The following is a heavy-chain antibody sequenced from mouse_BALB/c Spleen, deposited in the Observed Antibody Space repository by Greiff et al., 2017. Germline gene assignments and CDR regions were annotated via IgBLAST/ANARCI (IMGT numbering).Heavy chain of an antibody. CDR1: VFNIKDYY. CDR3: NEGGSAY. V-gene: IGHV14-4*02. CDR2: IDPENGDT. Sequence: EVQLQQSGAELVRSGASVKLSCTASVFNIKDYYMHWVKQRPEQGLEWIGWIDPENGDTEYAPKFQGKATMTADTSSNTAYLQLSSLTSEDTAVYYCNEGGSAYWGQGTLVTVSA. J-gene: IGHJ3*01.